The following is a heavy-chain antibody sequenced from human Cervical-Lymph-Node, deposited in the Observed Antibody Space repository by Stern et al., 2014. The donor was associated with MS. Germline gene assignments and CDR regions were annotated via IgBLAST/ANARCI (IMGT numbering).Heavy chain of an antibody. V-gene: IGHV4-59*12. CDR3: TRKGVAVRDAFDV. CDR1: GGSISPNY. D-gene: IGHD6-19*01. CDR2: VYHTGRT. Sequence: QVQLQESGPGLVKPSETLSLSCSVSGGSISPNYWSLVRQAPGKGLEWLGHVYHTGRTDYNPSLKTRVTISVDLAKNTFSLNLTSVTAADTAIYFCTRKGVAVRDAFDVWGQGTMAIVSS. J-gene: IGHJ3*01.